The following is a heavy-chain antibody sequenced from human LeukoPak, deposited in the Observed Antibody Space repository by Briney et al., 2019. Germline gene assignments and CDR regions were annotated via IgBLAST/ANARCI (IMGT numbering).Heavy chain of an antibody. CDR2: INHSGST. Sequence: SETLSLTCAVYGGSFSGYYWSWIRQPPGKGLEWIGEINHSGSTNYNPSLKSRVTISVDTYKNQFSLKLSSVTAADAAVYYCASIWGVDYWGQGTLVTVSS. CDR1: GGSFSGYY. D-gene: IGHD3-10*01. CDR3: ASIWGVDY. J-gene: IGHJ4*02. V-gene: IGHV4-34*01.